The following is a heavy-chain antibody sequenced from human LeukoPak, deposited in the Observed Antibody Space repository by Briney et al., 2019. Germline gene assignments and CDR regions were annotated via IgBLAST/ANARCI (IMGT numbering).Heavy chain of an antibody. V-gene: IGHV4-34*01. J-gene: IGHJ3*02. CDR1: GGSFSGYY. Sequence: SETLSLTCDVYGGSFSGYYWIWVRQPPGKGPEWTGEINHTGSTNYNPSLKSRVTISVDTSRNQFSLKLSSVTAADTAVYYCARGRSHPGAFVIWGQGTMVTVSS. CDR3: ARGRSHPGAFVI. CDR2: INHTGST. D-gene: IGHD3-10*01.